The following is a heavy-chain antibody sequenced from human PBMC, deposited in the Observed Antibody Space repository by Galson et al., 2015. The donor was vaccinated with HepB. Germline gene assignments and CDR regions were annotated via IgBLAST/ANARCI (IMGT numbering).Heavy chain of an antibody. J-gene: IGHJ3*02. Sequence: SLRLSCAASGFTVSSNYMSWVRQAPGKGLEWVSVIYSGGSTYYADSVKGRFTISRDNSKNTLYLQMDSPRAEDTAVYYCARGPRISMPLDIWGQGTMVTVSS. CDR2: IYSGGST. V-gene: IGHV3-66*01. D-gene: IGHD2/OR15-2a*01. CDR3: ARGPRISMPLDI. CDR1: GFTVSSNY.